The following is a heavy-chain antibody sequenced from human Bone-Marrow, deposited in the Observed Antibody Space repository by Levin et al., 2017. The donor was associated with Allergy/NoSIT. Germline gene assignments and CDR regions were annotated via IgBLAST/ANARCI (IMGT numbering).Heavy chain of an antibody. D-gene: IGHD2-15*01. CDR2: INPSGGST. V-gene: IGHV1-46*01. CDR3: ARGGYCSGGSCRPFDY. CDR1: GYTFTSYY. Sequence: ASVKVSCKASGYTFTSYYMHWVRQAPGQGLEWMGIINPSGGSTSYAQKFQGRVTMTRDTSTSTVYMELSSLRSEDTAVYYCARGGYCSGGSCRPFDYWGQGTLVTVSS. J-gene: IGHJ4*02.